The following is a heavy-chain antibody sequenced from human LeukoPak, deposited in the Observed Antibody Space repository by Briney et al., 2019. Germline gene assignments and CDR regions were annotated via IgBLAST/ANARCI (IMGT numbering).Heavy chain of an antibody. D-gene: IGHD5-24*01. CDR1: TVSFNEYY. CDR3: GRGMTRWLQIRPLVY. CDR2: INHGGRT. J-gene: IGHJ4*02. V-gene: IGHV4-34*01. Sequence: PSETLSLTCAVYTVSFNEYYWSWIRQSPGKGLEWIGEINHGGRTNYHPSLQSRVSISVDASQNQFARTMTSVTAADTAVYYCGRGMTRWLQIRPLVYWGQGTLVTVSS.